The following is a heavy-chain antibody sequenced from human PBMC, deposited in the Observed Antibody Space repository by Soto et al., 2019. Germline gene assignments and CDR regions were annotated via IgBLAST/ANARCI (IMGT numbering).Heavy chain of an antibody. CDR1: GGSISSYY. V-gene: IGHV4-59*01. CDR3: ARTLSGWGIWFDP. CDR2: IYYSGST. J-gene: IGHJ5*02. Sequence: QVQLQESGPGLVKPSETLSLTCTVSGGSISSYYWSWIRQPPGKGLEWIGYIYYSGSTNYNPSLTSRVTISVYTSINQLSLKLSSVTAADTAVYYSARTLSGWGIWFDPWGQGTLVTVSS. D-gene: IGHD3-16*01.